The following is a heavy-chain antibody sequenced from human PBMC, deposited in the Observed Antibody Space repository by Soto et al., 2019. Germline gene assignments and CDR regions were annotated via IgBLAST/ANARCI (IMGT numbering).Heavy chain of an antibody. V-gene: IGHV4-61*01. J-gene: IGHJ4*02. CDR3: ARSGSPRAYYDSSGSPDY. CDR2: IYYSGST. CDR1: GGSVSSGSYY. Sequence: QVQLQESGPGLVKPSETLSLTCTVSGGSVSSGSYYWSWIRQPPGTGLEWIGYIYYSGSTNYNPSLKSRVTISVDTSKNQFSLKLSSVTAADTAVYYCARSGSPRAYYDSSGSPDYWGQGTLVTVSS. D-gene: IGHD3-22*01.